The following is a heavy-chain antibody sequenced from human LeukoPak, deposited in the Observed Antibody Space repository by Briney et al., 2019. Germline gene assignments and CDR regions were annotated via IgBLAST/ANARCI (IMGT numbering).Heavy chain of an antibody. CDR3: ARGSSVDTAMVMGREAYYYGMDV. J-gene: IGHJ6*02. Sequence: SETLSLTCAVYGGSFSGYYWSWIRQPPGKGLEWIGEINHSGSTNYNPSLKSRVTISVDTSKNQFSLKLSSVTAADTAVYYCARGSSVDTAMVMGREAYYYGMDVWGQGTSVTVSS. D-gene: IGHD5-18*01. CDR1: GGSFSGYY. V-gene: IGHV4-34*01. CDR2: INHSGST.